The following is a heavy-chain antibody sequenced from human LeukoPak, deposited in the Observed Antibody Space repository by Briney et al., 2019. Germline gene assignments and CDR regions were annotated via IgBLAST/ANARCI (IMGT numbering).Heavy chain of an antibody. CDR1: GYTFTSYY. CDR2: INPSGGST. J-gene: IGHJ4*02. V-gene: IGHV1-46*01. D-gene: IGHD5-12*01. CDR3: AKSRDKVGGFDY. Sequence: ASVKVSCKASGYTFTSYYMHWVRQAPGQGLEWMGIINPSGGSTSYAQKFQGRVTMTRDTSTSTVYMELSSLRAEDTAVYYCAKSRDKVGGFDYWGQGTLVTVSS.